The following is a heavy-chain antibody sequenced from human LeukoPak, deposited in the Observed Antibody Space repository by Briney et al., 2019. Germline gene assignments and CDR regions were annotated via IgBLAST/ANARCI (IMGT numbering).Heavy chain of an antibody. Sequence: PGRSLRLSCAASGFTFSSYAMHWVRQAPGKGLEWVAVISYDGSNKYYADSVKGRFTISRDNSKNTLYLQMNSLRAEDTAVYYCAKDRRQQLVPHYFDYWGQGTLVTVSS. V-gene: IGHV3-30-3*01. D-gene: IGHD6-13*01. CDR3: AKDRRQQLVPHYFDY. CDR1: GFTFSSYA. J-gene: IGHJ4*02. CDR2: ISYDGSNK.